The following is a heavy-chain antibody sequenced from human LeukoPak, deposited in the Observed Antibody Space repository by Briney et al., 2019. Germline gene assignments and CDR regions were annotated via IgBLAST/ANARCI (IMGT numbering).Heavy chain of an antibody. V-gene: IGHV3-21*01. CDR1: GFTFSSYS. D-gene: IGHD3-3*01. CDR2: ISSSSSYI. J-gene: IGHJ4*02. Sequence: GGSLRLSCAASGFTFSSYSMNWVRQAPGKGLEWVSSISSSSSYIYYADSVKGRFTISRDNAKNSLYLQMNSLRAEDTAVYYCAGKRGGSGFDYWGQGTLVTVSS. CDR3: AGKRGGSGFDY.